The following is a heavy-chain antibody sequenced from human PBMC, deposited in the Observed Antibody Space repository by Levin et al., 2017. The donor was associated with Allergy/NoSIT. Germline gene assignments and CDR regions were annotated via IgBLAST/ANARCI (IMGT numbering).Heavy chain of an antibody. J-gene: IGHJ4*02. Sequence: GESLKISCAASGFTFSSYSMNWVRQAPGKGLEWVSSISSSSSYIYYADSVKGRFTISRDNAKNSLYLQMNSLRAEDTAVYYCAREDHSYGSGSYYMPHYFDYWGQGTLVTVSS. D-gene: IGHD3-10*01. CDR1: GFTFSSYS. CDR3: AREDHSYGSGSYYMPHYFDY. V-gene: IGHV3-21*01. CDR2: ISSSSSYI.